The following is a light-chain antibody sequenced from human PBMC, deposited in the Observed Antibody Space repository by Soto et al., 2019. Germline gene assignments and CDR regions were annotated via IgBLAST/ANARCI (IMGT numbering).Light chain of an antibody. CDR2: VNN. Sequence: QSVLTQPPSVSGAPGQRVTISCTGSSSNIGTGYDVHWYQQLPGTAPKLLIYVNNNRPSGVPDPFSGSKSGTSASLAITGLQAEDEAAYYCQSYDNALSAGVFGGGTKLTVL. CDR1: SSNIGTGYD. J-gene: IGLJ3*02. CDR3: QSYDNALSAGV. V-gene: IGLV1-40*01.